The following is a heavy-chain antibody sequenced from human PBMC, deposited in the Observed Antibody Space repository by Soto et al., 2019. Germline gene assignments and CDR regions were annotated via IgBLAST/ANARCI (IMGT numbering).Heavy chain of an antibody. CDR1: GGTFSSLG. CDR3: ATRGTQGRWLEFADY. V-gene: IGHV1-69*01. J-gene: IGHJ4*02. Sequence: QVQLLQSGAEVKRPGSSVKVSCEASGGTFSSLGFTWVRQAPGQGLEWMGGIIPISGRTTFAQKFQGRVTITADESTRATYMELTTLTSDDTARYYWATRGTQGRWLEFADYWGQGTLVTVSS. D-gene: IGHD5-12*01. CDR2: IIPISGRT.